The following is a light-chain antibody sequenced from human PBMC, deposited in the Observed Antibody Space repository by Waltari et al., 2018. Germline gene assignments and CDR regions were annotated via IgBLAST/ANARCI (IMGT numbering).Light chain of an antibody. CDR2: DVN. J-gene: IGLJ2*01. CDR1: SIDVETYDF. CDR3: NSYTGSNTVV. Sequence: QSALTQPASVSGSPGQAITLSCTGSSIDVETYDFVSWYQRHPGKVPKLIIYDVNIRPSGVPDRFSGSKSGNTASLTISGLQAEDEAIYYCNSYTGSNTVVFGGGTKLTVL. V-gene: IGLV2-14*03.